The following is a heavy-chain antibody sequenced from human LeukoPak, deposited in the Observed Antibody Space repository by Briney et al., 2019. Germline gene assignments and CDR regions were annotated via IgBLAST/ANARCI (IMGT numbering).Heavy chain of an antibody. J-gene: IGHJ4*02. D-gene: IGHD3-10*01. CDR1: GYTLTELS. CDR3: ATAYFGSGSSYFDY. CDR2: FDPEDGET. V-gene: IGHV1-24*01. Sequence: GASVKVSCKVSGYTLTELSMHWVRQAPGKGLEWMGGFDPEDGETIYAQKFQGSVTMTEDTSTDTAYMGLSSLRSEDTAVYYCATAYFGSGSSYFDYWGQGTLVTVSS.